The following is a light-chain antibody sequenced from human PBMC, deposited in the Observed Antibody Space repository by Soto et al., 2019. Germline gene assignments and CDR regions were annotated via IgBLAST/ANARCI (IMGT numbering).Light chain of an antibody. V-gene: IGKV3-20*01. CDR1: QSLTNNY. J-gene: IGKJ1*01. CDR3: QQYEAVVT. CDR2: GAS. Sequence: EIVLTQSPGTLSLSPGERATLSFRASQSLTNNYFAWYQQKPGRALRLLIDGASTRATGIPDRFSGSGSGTDFTLTTSRLEPEDVAVYYCQQYEAVVTFGQGTKVDIK.